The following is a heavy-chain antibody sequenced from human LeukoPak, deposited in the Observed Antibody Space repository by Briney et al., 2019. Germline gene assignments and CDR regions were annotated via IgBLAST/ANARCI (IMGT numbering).Heavy chain of an antibody. V-gene: IGHV3-21*04. CDR3: AKDVTGQQWLVDY. Sequence: GSLRLSCAASGFTFSDYSMNWVRQAPGKGLEWVSSISSSGFSIFYADSVKGRFTISRDNSRNTLYLQMNSLRADDTAIYYCAKDVTGQQWLVDYWGQGTLVTVSS. D-gene: IGHD6-19*01. CDR1: GFTFSDYS. CDR2: ISSSGFSI. J-gene: IGHJ4*02.